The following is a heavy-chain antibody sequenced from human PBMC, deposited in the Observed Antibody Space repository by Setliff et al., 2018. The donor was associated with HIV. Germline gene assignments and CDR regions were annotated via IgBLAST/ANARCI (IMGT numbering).Heavy chain of an antibody. CDR2: IYHTGST. Sequence: SETLSLTCTVSGGSINSTSYYWGWNRQPPGNGLEWIGSIYHTGSTYYKPSLKSRVTISDDTSKNQFSLRLSSVAAGDTAVYYCARSIVPVASGYYYFEYWGQGTLVTVSS. V-gene: IGHV4-39*01. D-gene: IGHD3-3*01. J-gene: IGHJ4*02. CDR1: GGSINSTSYY. CDR3: ARSIVPVASGYYYFEY.